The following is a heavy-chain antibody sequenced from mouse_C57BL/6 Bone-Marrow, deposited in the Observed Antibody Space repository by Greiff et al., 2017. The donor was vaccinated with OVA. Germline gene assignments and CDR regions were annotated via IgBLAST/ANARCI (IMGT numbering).Heavy chain of an antibody. V-gene: IGHV14-3*01. D-gene: IGHD1-1*01. Sequence: DVQLQESVAELVRPGASVKLSCTASGFNIKNTYMHWVKQRPEQGLEWIGRIDPANGNTKYAPKFQGKATITADTSSNTAYLQLSSLTSEDTAIYYCAIYAGSSPYAMDYWGQGTSVTVSS. CDR2: IDPANGNT. CDR1: GFNIKNTY. CDR3: AIYAGSSPYAMDY. J-gene: IGHJ4*01.